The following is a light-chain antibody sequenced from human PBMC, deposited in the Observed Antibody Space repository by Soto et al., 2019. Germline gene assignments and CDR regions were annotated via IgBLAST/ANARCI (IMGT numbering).Light chain of an antibody. V-gene: IGKV1-27*01. CDR2: AAS. J-gene: IGKJ1*01. CDR1: QGISNY. Sequence: DIQMTQSPSSLSASVGDRVTITCRASQGISNYLAWYQQKPGKVPKLLIYAASTLQSGGPSRFSGSGSGTDFILTISSLQPEDVATYYCQQYNSAPWTFGQGNKVEIK. CDR3: QQYNSAPWT.